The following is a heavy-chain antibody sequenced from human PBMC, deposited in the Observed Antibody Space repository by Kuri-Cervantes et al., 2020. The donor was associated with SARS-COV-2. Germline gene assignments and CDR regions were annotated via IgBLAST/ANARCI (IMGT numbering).Heavy chain of an antibody. D-gene: IGHD1-14*01. Sequence: GESLKISCKGSGYSFTTYWIAWVRQTPGKGLEWVGIIYPGDSDTRYSPSFEAQASISADNSVNTAYLQWISLKASDTAIYYCVRAVTGISNPYYFDYWGQGTLVTVSS. J-gene: IGHJ4*02. V-gene: IGHV5-51*01. CDR3: VRAVTGISNPYYFDY. CDR1: GYSFTTYW. CDR2: IYPGDSDT.